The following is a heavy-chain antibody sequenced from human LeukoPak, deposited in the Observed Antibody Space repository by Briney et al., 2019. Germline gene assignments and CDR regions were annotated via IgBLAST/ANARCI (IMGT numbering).Heavy chain of an antibody. CDR2: ISGSGGST. V-gene: IGHV3-23*01. CDR3: AKDLIRFLEWSLHYYYYYYMDV. J-gene: IGHJ6*03. D-gene: IGHD3-3*01. Sequence: GGSLRLSCAASGFTFSSYAMSWVRQAPGKGLEWVSAISGSGGSTYYADSVKVRFTISRDNSKNTLYLQMNSLRAEDTAVYYCAKDLIRFLEWSLHYYYYYYMDVWGKGTTVTVSS. CDR1: GFTFSSYA.